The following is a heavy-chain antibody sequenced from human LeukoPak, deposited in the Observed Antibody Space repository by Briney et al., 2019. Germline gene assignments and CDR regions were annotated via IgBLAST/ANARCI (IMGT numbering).Heavy chain of an antibody. CDR1: GYTFTGYY. D-gene: IGHD3-3*01. Sequence: ASVKVSCKASGYTFTGYYMHWVRQAPGQGLEGMGWINPNSGGTNYAQKFQGRDTMTRDTSISTAYMELSRLRSDDTAVYYCARDLLYYDFWSGYYPPGGVYGMDVWGQGTTVTVSS. CDR2: INPNSGGT. J-gene: IGHJ6*02. CDR3: ARDLLYYDFWSGYYPPGGVYGMDV. V-gene: IGHV1-2*02.